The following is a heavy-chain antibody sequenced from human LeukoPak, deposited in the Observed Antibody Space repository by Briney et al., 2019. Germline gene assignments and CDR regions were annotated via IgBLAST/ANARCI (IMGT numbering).Heavy chain of an antibody. CDR2: MSYSGHT. CDR1: GDYIGRINYY. D-gene: IGHD7-27*01. CDR3: ASRKLGNDY. V-gene: IGHV4-39*07. Sequence: SETLSLTCTISGDYIGRINYYWGWIRQPPGKGLEWIVSMSYSGHTYYNPSLKSRVTISVDMSKNHFSLRLSSVTAADTAMYYCASRKLGNDYWGQGTLVTVSS. J-gene: IGHJ4*02.